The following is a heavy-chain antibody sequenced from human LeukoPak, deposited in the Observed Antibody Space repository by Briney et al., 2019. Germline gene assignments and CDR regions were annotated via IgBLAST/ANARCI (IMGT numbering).Heavy chain of an antibody. D-gene: IGHD6-19*01. CDR2: ISGSGGST. CDR1: GFTFSSYA. J-gene: IGHJ4*02. V-gene: IGHV3-23*01. Sequence: GGSLRPSCAASGFTFSSYAMSWVRQAPGKGLEWVSAISGSGGSTYYADSVKGRFTISRDNSKNTVYLQMNSLTTEDTAVYYCSRGSGWLSVYWGQGTLVTVSS. CDR3: SRGSGWLSVY.